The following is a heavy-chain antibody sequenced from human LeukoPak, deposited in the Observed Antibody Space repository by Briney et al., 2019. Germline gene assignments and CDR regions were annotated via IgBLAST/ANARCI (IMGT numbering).Heavy chain of an antibody. Sequence: SGGSLRLSCVASEFTFSTYTMSWVRQAPGKGPEWVSGFSGSDGSAYYADSVKGRFTISRDNSKNTLYLQMNSLRADDTAIYYCAKPLYNSGWYGGGDSWGQGTLVIVSS. V-gene: IGHV3-23*01. CDR1: EFTFSTYT. CDR3: AKPLYNSGWYGGGDS. D-gene: IGHD6-19*01. CDR2: FSGSDGSA. J-gene: IGHJ5*02.